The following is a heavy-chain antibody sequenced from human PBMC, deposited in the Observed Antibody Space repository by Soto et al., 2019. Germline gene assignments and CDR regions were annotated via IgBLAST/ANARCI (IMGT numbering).Heavy chain of an antibody. V-gene: IGHV3-23*01. CDR1: GFSFTTYG. D-gene: IGHD3-22*01. J-gene: IGHJ5*02. CDR2: ISSTGLYT. CDR3: TKSWLFEKNWFDP. Sequence: GGSLRLSCAASGFSFTTYGMSWVRQAPGKGLEWVSDISSTGLYTYLADSVKGRFTISRDNSKNTLYPQMNSLRVDDTAVYFCTKSWLFEKNWFDPWGQGTLVIVSS.